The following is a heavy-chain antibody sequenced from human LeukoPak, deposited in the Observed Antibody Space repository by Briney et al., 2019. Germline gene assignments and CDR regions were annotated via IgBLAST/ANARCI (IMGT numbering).Heavy chain of an antibody. CDR2: IGGSGGST. CDR1: GFAVSSNY. D-gene: IGHD3-10*01. Sequence: GGSLRLSCAASGFAVSSNYMSWVRQAPGKGLEWVSVIGGSGGSTYYADSVKGRFTISRDNSKNTLYLQMNSLRAEDTAVYYCAKDPSIMYYGSGSFYNPDYWGQGTLVTVSS. J-gene: IGHJ4*02. V-gene: IGHV3-53*05. CDR3: AKDPSIMYYGSGSFYNPDY.